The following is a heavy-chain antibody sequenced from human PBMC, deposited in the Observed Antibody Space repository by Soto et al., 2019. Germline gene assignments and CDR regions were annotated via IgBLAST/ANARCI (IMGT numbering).Heavy chain of an antibody. V-gene: IGHV4-59*06. CDR2: IYFSGST. CDR1: GGSISSYY. CDR3: AGIVATNFDY. J-gene: IGHJ4*02. Sequence: SETLSLTCTVSGGSISSYYWSWIRQPPGKGLEWIGYIYFSGSTYYNPSLKSRVTISVDTSKNQFSLNLNSVTAADTAVYYCAGIVATNFDYWGQGTLVTVSS. D-gene: IGHD5-12*01.